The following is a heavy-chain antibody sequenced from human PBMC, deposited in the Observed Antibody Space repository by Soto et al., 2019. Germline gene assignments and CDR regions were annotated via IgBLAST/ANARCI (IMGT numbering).Heavy chain of an antibody. Sequence: FINSLIICVLHTPEQGLEWMGQIIPMFRTSNYAQKFQGRVMIIADESRSTAYMEMSSLRSDDTAMYYCARVPGAYRNGRSGRSFGFWGERTLVYVSS. CDR1: FINSL. D-gene: IGHD1-26*01. V-gene: IGHV1-69*01. CDR2: IIPMFRTS. CDR3: ARVPGAYRNGRSGRSFGF. J-gene: IGHJ4*02.